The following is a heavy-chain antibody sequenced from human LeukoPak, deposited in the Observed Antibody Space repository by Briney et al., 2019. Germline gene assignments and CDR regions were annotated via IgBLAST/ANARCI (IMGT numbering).Heavy chain of an antibody. Sequence: SQTLSLTCDISGDSVSSNSAAWNWIRQSPSGGLEWLGRTYYRSKWYNDYALSVKSRITVTPDTSENQFSLQLNSVILEDTAVYYCAREGSGQEYYGMDVWGQGTTVVVSS. CDR3: AREGSGQEYYGMDV. D-gene: IGHD5-12*01. J-gene: IGHJ6*02. CDR2: TYYRSKWYN. V-gene: IGHV6-1*01. CDR1: GDSVSSNSAA.